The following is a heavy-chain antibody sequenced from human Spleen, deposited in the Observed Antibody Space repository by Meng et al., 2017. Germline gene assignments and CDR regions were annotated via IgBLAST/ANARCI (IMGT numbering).Heavy chain of an antibody. D-gene: IGHD3-10*01. CDR2: IYNSGGT. Sequence: SETLSLTCTVSGGSISSGSHYWSWIRQPAGEGLEWIGRIYNSGGTTYNPSLKSRVTIAVDTSKNQFSLKLSSVTAADTAVYYCAREIAVKFYYGSGSYSDYYGMDVWGQGTTVTVSS. J-gene: IGHJ6*02. CDR3: AREIAVKFYYGSGSYSDYYGMDV. V-gene: IGHV4-61*02. CDR1: GGSISSGSHY.